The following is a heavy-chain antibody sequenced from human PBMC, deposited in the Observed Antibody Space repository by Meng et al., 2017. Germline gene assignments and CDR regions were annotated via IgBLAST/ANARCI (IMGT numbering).Heavy chain of an antibody. Sequence: GESLKISCAASGFTCSSYAMSWVRQAPGKGLEWVSAISGSVGSTYYADSVKGRFTISRDNSKNTLYLQMTNLRAENTAVYYCAKTPRVVFIVGATVSLDYWGQGTLVTVSS. D-gene: IGHD1-26*01. CDR2: ISGSVGST. CDR1: GFTCSSYA. CDR3: AKTPRVVFIVGATVSLDY. J-gene: IGHJ4*02. V-gene: IGHV3-23*01.